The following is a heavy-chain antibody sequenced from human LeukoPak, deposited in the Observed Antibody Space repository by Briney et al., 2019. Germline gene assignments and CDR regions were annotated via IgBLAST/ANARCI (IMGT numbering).Heavy chain of an antibody. Sequence: TGGSLRLSCAASGFTFSSYWMSWVRQAPGKGLEWVAYIKQDVSEKYYVDSVKGRFTIYRDNAKNSLYLQMNSLRAEDTAVYYCARESIVGATYNDYWGQGTLVTVSS. CDR3: ARESIVGATYNDY. CDR2: IKQDVSEK. CDR1: GFTFSSYW. V-gene: IGHV3-7*01. J-gene: IGHJ4*02. D-gene: IGHD1-26*01.